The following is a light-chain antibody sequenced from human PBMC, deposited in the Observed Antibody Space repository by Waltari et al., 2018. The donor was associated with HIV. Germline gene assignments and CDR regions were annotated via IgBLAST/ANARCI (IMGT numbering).Light chain of an antibody. Sequence: DIVLTQSPDSLAVSLGERATINCKSSPSGLSSCNNKNYLAWYQQKPGQPPNVLIYWASTRESGVPDRFSGSGSGTDFTLTISSLQAEDVAVYYCQQYYSTPWTFGQGTKVESK. V-gene: IGKV4-1*01. CDR3: QQYYSTPWT. J-gene: IGKJ1*01. CDR1: PSGLSSCNNKNY. CDR2: WAS.